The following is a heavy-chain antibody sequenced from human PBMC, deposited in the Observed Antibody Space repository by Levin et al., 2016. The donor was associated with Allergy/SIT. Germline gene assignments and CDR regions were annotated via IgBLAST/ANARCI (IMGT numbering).Heavy chain of an antibody. J-gene: IGHJ4*02. D-gene: IGHD6-13*01. V-gene: IGHV1-18*01. CDR2: ISAYNGNT. CDR3: ARDRASGIAAAGTGGFWYFDY. Sequence: WVRQAPGQGLEWMGWISAYNGNTNYAQKLQGRVTMTTDTSTSTAYMELRSLRSDDTAVYYCARDRASGIAAAGTGGFWYFDYWGQGTLVTVSS.